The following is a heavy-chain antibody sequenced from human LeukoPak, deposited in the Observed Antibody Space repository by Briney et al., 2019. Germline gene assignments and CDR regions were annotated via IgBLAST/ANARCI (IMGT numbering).Heavy chain of an antibody. D-gene: IGHD3-3*01. CDR2: TYYSGST. V-gene: IGHV4-59*01. Sequence: SETLSLTCTVSGGSISSYYWSWIRQPPGKGLEWIGYTYYSGSTNYNPSLKGRVTISVDTSKNQFSLKLSSVTAADTAVYYCARGGVYDFWSGSDGTFDYWGQGTLVTVSS. CDR1: GGSISSYY. CDR3: ARGGVYDFWSGSDGTFDY. J-gene: IGHJ4*02.